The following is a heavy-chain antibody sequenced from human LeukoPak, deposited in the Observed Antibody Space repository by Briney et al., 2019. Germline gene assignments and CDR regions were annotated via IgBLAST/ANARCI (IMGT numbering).Heavy chain of an antibody. CDR2: ISGSGDST. CDR3: ARRSGIAVAVAFDY. J-gene: IGHJ4*02. D-gene: IGHD6-19*01. V-gene: IGHV3-23*01. CDR1: GFTFSSCT. Sequence: PGGSLRLSCAASGFTFSSCTMNWVRQAPGKGLEWVSGISGSGDSTYYADSVKGRFTISRDNSKNTLYLQMNSLRAEDTAVYYCARRSGIAVAVAFDYWGQGTLVTVSS.